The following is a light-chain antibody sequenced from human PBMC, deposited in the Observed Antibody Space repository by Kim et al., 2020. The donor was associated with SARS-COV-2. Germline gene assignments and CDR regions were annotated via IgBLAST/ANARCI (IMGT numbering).Light chain of an antibody. Sequence: QNFTDSCAGSRSSIVNNYVSWYQQLPGTAPKLLSYDNNKRPSGIPDRFSGSKSGTSATLTITGLQTGDEADYYCGTWDSNLSAGIFGGGTQLTVL. CDR1: RSSIVNNY. J-gene: IGLJ2*01. CDR2: DNN. V-gene: IGLV1-51*01. CDR3: GTWDSNLSAGI.